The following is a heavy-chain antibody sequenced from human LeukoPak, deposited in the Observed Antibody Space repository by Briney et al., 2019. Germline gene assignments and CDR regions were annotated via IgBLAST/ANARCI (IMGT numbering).Heavy chain of an antibody. CDR2: IYTSGST. Sequence: PSQTLSLTCTVSGGSISSGSYYWRWIRQPAGKGLEWIGRIYTSGSTNYNPSLKSRVTISVDTSKDQFSLKLSSVTSADTAVYYCATNMRVVEGAFDIWGQGTTVTVSS. CDR3: ATNMRVVEGAFDI. CDR1: GGSISSGSYY. V-gene: IGHV4-61*02. J-gene: IGHJ3*02. D-gene: IGHD3-22*01.